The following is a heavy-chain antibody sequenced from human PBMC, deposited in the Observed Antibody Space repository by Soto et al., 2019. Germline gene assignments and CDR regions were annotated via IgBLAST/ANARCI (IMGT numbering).Heavy chain of an antibody. V-gene: IGHV3-23*01. CDR3: AKGLAISSGWYPRTGINYFDS. D-gene: IGHD6-19*01. Sequence: GGSLRLSCAASGFTFSSYAMSWVRQAPGKGLEWVSAISGSGGSTYYADSVKGRFTISRDNSKNTLYLQMNSLRAEDTAVYYCAKGLAISSGWYPRTGINYFDSWGQGTLVTASS. CDR2: ISGSGGST. J-gene: IGHJ4*02. CDR1: GFTFSSYA.